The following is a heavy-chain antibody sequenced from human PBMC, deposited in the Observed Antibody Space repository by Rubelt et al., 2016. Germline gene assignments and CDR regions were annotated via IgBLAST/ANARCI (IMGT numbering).Heavy chain of an antibody. D-gene: IGHD6-6*01. J-gene: IGHJ4*02. CDR1: GGSFSGYY. CDR2: INHSGST. Sequence: QVQLQQWGAGLLKPSETLSLTCAVYGGSFSGYYWSWIRQPPGKGLEWIGEINHSGSTNYNPSPKSRGTISLDTSKNQFSLKLSAVTAADTAVYYCARRAARLIDYWGQGTLVTVSS. CDR3: ARRAARLIDY. V-gene: IGHV4-34*01.